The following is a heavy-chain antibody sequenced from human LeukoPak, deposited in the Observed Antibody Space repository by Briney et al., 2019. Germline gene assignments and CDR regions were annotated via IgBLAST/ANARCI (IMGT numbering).Heavy chain of an antibody. CDR3: ARDVGGATTFDY. V-gene: IGHV3-21*01. CDR1: GFTFSSYS. D-gene: IGHD1-26*01. CDR2: ISSSSSYI. Sequence: PGGSLRLSCAASGFTFSSYSMSWVRQAPGKGLEWVSSISSSSSYIYYADSVKGRFTISRDNAKNSLYLQMNSLRAEDTAVYYCARDVGGATTFDYWGQGTLVTVSS. J-gene: IGHJ4*02.